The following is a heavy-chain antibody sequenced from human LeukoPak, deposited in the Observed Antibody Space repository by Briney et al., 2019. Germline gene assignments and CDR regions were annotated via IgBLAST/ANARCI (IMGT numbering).Heavy chain of an antibody. CDR3: ARDATMVRGLLNYGMDV. Sequence: GESLRLSCAASGFTFSSYSMNWVRQAPGKGLEWVSSISSSSSYIYYADSVKGRFTISRDNAKNSLYLQMNSLRAEDTAVYYCARDATMVRGLLNYGMDVWGQGTTVTVSS. CDR2: ISSSSSYI. V-gene: IGHV3-21*01. D-gene: IGHD3-10*01. CDR1: GFTFSSYS. J-gene: IGHJ6*02.